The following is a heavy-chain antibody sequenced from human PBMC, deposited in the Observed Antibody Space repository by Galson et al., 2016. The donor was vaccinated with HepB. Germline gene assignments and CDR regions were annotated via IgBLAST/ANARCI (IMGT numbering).Heavy chain of an antibody. CDR2: TYYRSKWYN. CDR1: GDSVSSNSAA. Sequence: CAISGDSVSSNSAAWNWIRQSPSGGLEWLGRTYYRSKWYNDYAVSVKSRITINPDTSKNQFSLQLSSVTPEDTAVYYCARVAVTGNYYYYGVDVWGQGTTVTVSS. D-gene: IGHD6-19*01. J-gene: IGHJ6*02. V-gene: IGHV6-1*01. CDR3: ARVAVTGNYYYYGVDV.